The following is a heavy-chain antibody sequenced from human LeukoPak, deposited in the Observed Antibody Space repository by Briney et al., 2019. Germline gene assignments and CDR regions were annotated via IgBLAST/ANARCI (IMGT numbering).Heavy chain of an antibody. J-gene: IGHJ4*02. D-gene: IGHD6-19*01. CDR1: GYTFTGYY. CDR3: AREEGSGCYDS. Sequence: EASVKVSCKASGYTFTGYYMHWVRQAPGQGLEWMGWINPNSGGTNYAQKFQGGVTMTRDTSITTAYMELSRLRSDDTAVYYCAREEGSGCYDSWGQGTRLTVSS. CDR2: INPNSGGT. V-gene: IGHV1-2*02.